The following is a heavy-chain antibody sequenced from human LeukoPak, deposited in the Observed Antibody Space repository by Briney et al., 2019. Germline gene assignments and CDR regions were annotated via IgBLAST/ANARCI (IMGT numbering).Heavy chain of an antibody. CDR3: ARALSGYVGYYFDY. D-gene: IGHD3-22*01. CDR1: GGSISGYY. Sequence: PSETLSLTCTVSGGSISGYYWSWIRQPPGKGLEWIGYIYHSGSTYYNPSLKSRVTISVDRSKNQFSLKLSSVTAADTAVYYCARALSGYVGYYFDYWGQGILVTVSS. CDR2: IYHSGST. J-gene: IGHJ4*02. V-gene: IGHV4-30-2*01.